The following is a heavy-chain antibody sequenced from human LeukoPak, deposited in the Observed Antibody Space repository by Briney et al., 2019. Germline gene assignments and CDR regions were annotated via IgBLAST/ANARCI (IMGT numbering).Heavy chain of an antibody. D-gene: IGHD3-10*01. J-gene: IGHJ6*02. V-gene: IGHV1-69*13. CDR3: ASPEDYYYARPANYYYYGMDV. CDR1: GGTFISYA. Sequence: SVKVSCKASGGTFISYAISWVRQAPGQGLEWMGGIIPIFGTANYAQKFQGRVTITADQSTSTAYMELSSLRSEDTAVYYCASPEDYYYARPANYYYYGMDVWGQGTTVTVSS. CDR2: IIPIFGTA.